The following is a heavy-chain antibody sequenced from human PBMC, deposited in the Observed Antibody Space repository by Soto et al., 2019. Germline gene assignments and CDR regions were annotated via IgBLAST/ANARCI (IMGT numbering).Heavy chain of an antibody. CDR2: ISSSRSTI. D-gene: IGHD3-22*01. CDR1: GFTFSSYS. Sequence: EMQLVESGGGLVQPGGSLRLSCAAAGFTFSSYSMNWVRQAPGKGLEWISYISSSRSTISYADSVKGRFTISRDNAKNSLYLQMNRLTDEDTAVYYCARDRGYYDISAYYHAARVDYWGQGTLVTVSS. V-gene: IGHV3-48*02. J-gene: IGHJ4*02. CDR3: ARDRGYYDISAYYHAARVDY.